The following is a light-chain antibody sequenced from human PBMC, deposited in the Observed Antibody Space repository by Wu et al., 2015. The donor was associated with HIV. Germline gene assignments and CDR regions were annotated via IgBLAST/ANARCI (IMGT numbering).Light chain of an antibody. Sequence: EIVLTQSPGILSLSPGDRATLSCRVSQNVSATTMAWYQQKPGQAPRLLIYDASNRATGVPARFSGSGSGTEFTLTISSLQSEDFAVYYCQQYDDWPPYTFGQGTKLEIK. CDR3: QQYDDWPPYT. CDR2: DAS. J-gene: IGKJ2*01. V-gene: IGKV3-15*01. CDR1: QNVSATT.